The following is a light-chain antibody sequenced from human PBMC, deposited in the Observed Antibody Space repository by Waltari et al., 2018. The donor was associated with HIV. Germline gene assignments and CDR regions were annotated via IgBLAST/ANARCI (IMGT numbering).Light chain of an antibody. Sequence: EIVLTQSPATLSLSPAERATLSCRASQSVSSYLAWYQQKPGQAPRPLIYDASNRATGIPARFSGSGSGTDFTLTINSLEPEDFAVYYCQQRSNWPLTFGGGTKVEIK. CDR1: QSVSSY. CDR3: QQRSNWPLT. CDR2: DAS. J-gene: IGKJ4*01. V-gene: IGKV3-11*01.